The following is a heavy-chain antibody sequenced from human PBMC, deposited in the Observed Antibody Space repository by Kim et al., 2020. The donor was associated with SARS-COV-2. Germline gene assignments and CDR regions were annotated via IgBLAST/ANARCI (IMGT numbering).Heavy chain of an antibody. V-gene: IGHV1-18*01. D-gene: IGHD6-19*01. CDR3: AREYSGWYPDV. J-gene: IGHJ6*02. Sequence: TNYAQKLQGRVTMTTDTSTSTAYMELRSLRSDDTAVYYCAREYSGWYPDVWGQGTTVTVSS. CDR2: T.